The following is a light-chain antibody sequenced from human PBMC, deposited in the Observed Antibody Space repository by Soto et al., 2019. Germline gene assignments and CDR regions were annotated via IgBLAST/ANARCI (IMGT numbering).Light chain of an antibody. CDR1: QSIRGD. Sequence: DIQMTQSPSSLSASVRDRVTITCRASQSIRGDLNWYQQKAGKAPKLLIYAASSLQSGVPSRFSGSGSGTDFTLSISSLQPEDFATYYCQQTYTTTWTFGQGTKVEIK. V-gene: IGKV1-39*01. CDR2: AAS. J-gene: IGKJ1*01. CDR3: QQTYTTTWT.